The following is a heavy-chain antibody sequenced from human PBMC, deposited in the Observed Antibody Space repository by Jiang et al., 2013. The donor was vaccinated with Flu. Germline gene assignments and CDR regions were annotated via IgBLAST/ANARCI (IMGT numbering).Heavy chain of an antibody. Sequence: IRQPPGKGLEWIGYIYYSGSTNYNPSLKSRVTISVDTSKNQFSLKLSSVTAADTAVYYYARASKMVDTAMAYGMDVWGQGTTVTVSS. D-gene: IGHD5-18*01. CDR3: ARASKMVDTAMAYGMDV. J-gene: IGHJ6*02. CDR2: IYYSGST. V-gene: IGHV4-59*01.